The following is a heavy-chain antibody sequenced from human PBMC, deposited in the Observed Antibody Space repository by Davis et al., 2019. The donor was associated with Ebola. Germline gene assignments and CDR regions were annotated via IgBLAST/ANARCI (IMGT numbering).Heavy chain of an antibody. Sequence: ASVKVSCKASGYTSTSYGISWVRQAPGQGLEWMGWFSAYNGNTNYAQKLQGRVTMTTDTSTSTAYMELRSLRSDDTSVYYCTRVLVPNWFDPWGQGTLVTVSS. D-gene: IGHD6-13*01. CDR1: GYTSTSYG. CDR2: FSAYNGNT. V-gene: IGHV1-18*01. J-gene: IGHJ5*02. CDR3: TRVLVPNWFDP.